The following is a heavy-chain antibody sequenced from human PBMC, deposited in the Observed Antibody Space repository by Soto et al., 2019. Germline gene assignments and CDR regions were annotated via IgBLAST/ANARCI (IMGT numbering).Heavy chain of an antibody. D-gene: IGHD3-10*01. J-gene: IGHJ3*02. CDR2: MNPNSGNT. V-gene: IGHV1-8*01. Sequence: QVQLVQSGAEVKKPGASVKVSCKASGYTFTSYDINWVRQATGQGLEWMGWMNPNSGNTGYAQKFQGRVTMTRNTSIRTAYMELSGLRSEDTAVYYCARGINYYAAGDDAFDIWGQGTMVTVSS. CDR3: ARGINYYAAGDDAFDI. CDR1: GYTFTSYD.